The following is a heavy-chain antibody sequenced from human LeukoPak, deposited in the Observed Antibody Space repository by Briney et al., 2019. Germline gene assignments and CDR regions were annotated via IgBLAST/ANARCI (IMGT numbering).Heavy chain of an antibody. Sequence: GASVTVSCKASGYTFTGYYMHWVRQAPGQGLEWMGRINTNSGGTNYAQKFQGRVTMTRATSISTDYLELRRLRSDDTALYYGARDQKFLTTDFDYGGQGTLVTVSS. CDR1: GYTFTGYY. J-gene: IGHJ4*02. CDR3: ARDQKFLTTDFDY. CDR2: INTNSGGT. D-gene: IGHD1-14*01. V-gene: IGHV1-2*06.